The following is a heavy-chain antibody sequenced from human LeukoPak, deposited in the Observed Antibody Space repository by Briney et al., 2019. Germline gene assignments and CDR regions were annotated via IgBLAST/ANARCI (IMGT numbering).Heavy chain of an antibody. J-gene: IGHJ4*02. CDR3: AKETVVPAAMNYFDY. D-gene: IGHD2-2*01. Sequence: GGSLRLSCAASGFTVSSNYMSWVRQAPGKGLEGVSVIYSGGSTYYAASVKGRFTISRDNSKNTLYLQMNSLRAEDTAVYYCAKETVVPAAMNYFDYWGQGTLVTVSS. CDR1: GFTVSSNY. V-gene: IGHV3-66*01. CDR2: IYSGGST.